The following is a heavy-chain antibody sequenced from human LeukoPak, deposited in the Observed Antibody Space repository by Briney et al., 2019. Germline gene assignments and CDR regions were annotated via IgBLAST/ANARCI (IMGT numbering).Heavy chain of an antibody. D-gene: IGHD4-23*01. CDR3: ARASGGNGDY. CDR2: ISGSGSNT. CDR1: GFTFSNYA. V-gene: IGHV3-23*01. Sequence: GGSLRLSCATSGFTFSNYAMSWVRQAPGKGLDWVSTISGSGSNTYYADSVEGRFAISRDNSKNTLYLQMNSLRDEDTAVYYCARASGGNGDYWGQGTLVTVSS. J-gene: IGHJ4*02.